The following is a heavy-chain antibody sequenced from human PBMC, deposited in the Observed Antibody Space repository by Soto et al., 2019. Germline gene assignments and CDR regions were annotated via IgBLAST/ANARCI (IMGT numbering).Heavy chain of an antibody. CDR2: IIPNSGTT. J-gene: IGHJ4*02. CDR1: GGSFRNFV. Sequence: QVQLVQSGAEVKKPGSSVKVSCKASGGSFRNFVISWVRQAPGQGLEWMGGIIPNSGTTNYAQKFQGKVMITADESTSTAYMELSGLTSEDTSLYYCARDLGGEATIRFWGQGTLVTVSS. D-gene: IGHD3-16*01. V-gene: IGHV1-69*01. CDR3: ARDLGGEATIRF.